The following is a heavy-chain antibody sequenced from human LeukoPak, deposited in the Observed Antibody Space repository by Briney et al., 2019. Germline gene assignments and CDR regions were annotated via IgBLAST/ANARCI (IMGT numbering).Heavy chain of an antibody. CDR1: GGTFSSYA. CDR2: INPNSGGT. Sequence: GASVKVSCKASGGTFSSYAISWVRQAPGQGLEWMGWINPNSGGTNYAQKFQGRVTMTRDTSISTAYMELSRLRSDDTAVYYCARGGPLRYFDWLLLGFDPWGQGTLVTVSS. CDR3: ARGGPLRYFDWLLLGFDP. V-gene: IGHV1-2*02. J-gene: IGHJ5*02. D-gene: IGHD3-9*01.